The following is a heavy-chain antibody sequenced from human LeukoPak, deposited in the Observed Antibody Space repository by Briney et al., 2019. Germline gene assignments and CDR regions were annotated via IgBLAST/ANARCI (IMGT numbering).Heavy chain of an antibody. CDR1: GFTFSSYW. Sequence: PGGSLRLSCAASGFTFSSYWMTWVRQAPGRGLEWVANIDIDGNKKDYVGSVKGRFTISRDNAKNSLYLQMLSLRAEDTAVYYCAKERVDIVATIGGDQWLAFDYWGQGTLVTVSS. J-gene: IGHJ4*02. CDR3: AKERVDIVATIGGDQWLAFDY. V-gene: IGHV3-7*03. D-gene: IGHD5-12*01. CDR2: IDIDGNKK.